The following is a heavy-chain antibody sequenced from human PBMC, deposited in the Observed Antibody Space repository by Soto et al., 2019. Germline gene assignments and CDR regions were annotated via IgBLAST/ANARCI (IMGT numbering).Heavy chain of an antibody. D-gene: IGHD3-3*01. Sequence: GGSLRLSCAASGFPFSSYAMHWVRQAPGKGLEWVAVISYDGSNKYYADSVKGRFTISRDNSKNTLYLQMNSLRAEDTAVYYCARGISLLRFLEWLPHYYYYGMDVWGQGTTVTVS. J-gene: IGHJ6*02. CDR3: ARGISLLRFLEWLPHYYYYGMDV. V-gene: IGHV3-30-3*01. CDR1: GFPFSSYA. CDR2: ISYDGSNK.